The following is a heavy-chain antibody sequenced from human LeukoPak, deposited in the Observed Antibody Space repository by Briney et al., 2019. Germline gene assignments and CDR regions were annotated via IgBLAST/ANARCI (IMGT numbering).Heavy chain of an antibody. CDR1: GFTVSSNY. V-gene: IGHV3-66*01. Sequence: PGGSLRLSCAASGFTVSSNYMSWVRQAPGKGLEWVSVIYSGGSTYYADSVKGRFTTSRDNSKNTLYLQMSSLRAEDTAVYFCARMSVTMIVVVSYFDSWGQGTLVTVSS. J-gene: IGHJ4*02. D-gene: IGHD3-22*01. CDR3: ARMSVTMIVVVSYFDS. CDR2: IYSGGST.